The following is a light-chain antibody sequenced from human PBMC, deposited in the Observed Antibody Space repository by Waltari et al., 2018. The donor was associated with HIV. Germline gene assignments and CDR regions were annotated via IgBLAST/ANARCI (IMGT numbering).Light chain of an antibody. CDR1: KNLTSQY. J-gene: IGKJ2*01. CDR2: GAS. Sequence: EIVLTQSPAALSLSPGEAATVSCRASKNLTSQYLAWYQQKSGQAPRLPLFGASTRNSGVPTRFGGAGSGADLTLTVTRLEPEDFALYFCQQYDSSPYTFGQGT. V-gene: IGKV3-20*01. CDR3: QQYDSSPYT.